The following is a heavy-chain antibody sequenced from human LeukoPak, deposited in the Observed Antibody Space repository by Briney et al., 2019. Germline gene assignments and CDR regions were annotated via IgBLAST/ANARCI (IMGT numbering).Heavy chain of an antibody. CDR3: ARDWDY. Sequence: PSETLSLTCTVSGDSISIGSYYWSWLRQPAGMGLEWIGHMNTTGSTKYNPSLKRRVTISVDTSNNQFSLKVSSVTAADTAVYYCARDWDYWGQGTLVTVSS. V-gene: IGHV4-61*09. J-gene: IGHJ4*02. CDR2: MNTTGST. CDR1: GDSISIGSYY.